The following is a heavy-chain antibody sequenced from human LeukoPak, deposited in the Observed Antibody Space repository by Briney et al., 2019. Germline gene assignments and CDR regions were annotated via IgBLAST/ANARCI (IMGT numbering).Heavy chain of an antibody. V-gene: IGHV1-69*04. J-gene: IGHJ3*02. D-gene: IGHD3-22*01. CDR1: GGTFSSYA. CDR3: ASKYDSSGHRLDGAFDI. Sequence: SVKVSCKASGGTFSSYAISWVRQAPGQGLEWMGRIIPILGIANYAQKFQGRVTITADKSTSTAYMELSSLRSEDTAVYYCASKYDSSGHRLDGAFDIWGQGTMVTVSS. CDR2: IIPILGIA.